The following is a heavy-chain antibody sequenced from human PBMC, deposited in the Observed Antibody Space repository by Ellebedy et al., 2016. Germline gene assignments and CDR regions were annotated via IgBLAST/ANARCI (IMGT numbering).Heavy chain of an antibody. V-gene: IGHV1-24*01. CDR1: GYTLTELS. Sequence: ASVKVSXXVSGYTLTELSMHWVRQAPGKGLEWMGGFDPEDDETIYAQKFQGRVTMTEDTSTDTAYMELSSLRSEDTAVYYCATLNSTVERDYRFYYGMDVWGQGTTVTVSS. D-gene: IGHD4-23*01. CDR2: FDPEDDET. CDR3: ATLNSTVERDYRFYYGMDV. J-gene: IGHJ6*02.